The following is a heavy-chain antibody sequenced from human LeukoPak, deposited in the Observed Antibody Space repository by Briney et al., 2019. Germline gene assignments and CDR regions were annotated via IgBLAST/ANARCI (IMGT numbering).Heavy chain of an antibody. CDR1: GFTVSNNY. V-gene: IGHV3-53*01. D-gene: IGHD6-6*01. CDR2: IYTGVST. J-gene: IGHJ6*03. Sequence: GGSLRLSCAASGFTVSNNYMSWVRQAPGKGLEGVSVIYTGVSTYYADSVKGRFAISRDNSKNTLYLQMNSLRAEDTGVYYCARVRPHPIIDVWGKGTTVTVSS. CDR3: ARVRPHPIIDV.